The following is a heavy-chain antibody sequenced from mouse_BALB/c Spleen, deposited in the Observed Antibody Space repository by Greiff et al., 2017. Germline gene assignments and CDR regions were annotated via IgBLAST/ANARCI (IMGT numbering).Heavy chain of an antibody. Sequence: EVQLVESGGGLVKPGGSLKLSCAASGFTFSDYYMYWVRQTPEKRLEWVATISDGGSYTYYPDSVKGRFTISRDNAKNNLYLQMSSLKSEDTAMYCCAREGGDSWFAYWGQGTLVTVSA. CDR1: GFTFSDYY. CDR3: AREGGDSWFAY. CDR2: ISDGGSYT. V-gene: IGHV5-4*02. J-gene: IGHJ3*01.